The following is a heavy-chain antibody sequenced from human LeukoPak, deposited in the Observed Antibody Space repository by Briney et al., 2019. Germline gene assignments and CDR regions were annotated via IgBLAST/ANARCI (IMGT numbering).Heavy chain of an antibody. J-gene: IGHJ4*02. CDR1: GFSLSDAW. CDR2: IRPKAECETP. V-gene: IGHV3-15*01. CDR3: SQLSRGF. Sequence: PGGSLRLSCAASGFSLSDAWMSWVRQAPGRGLECVDRIRPKAECETPDCSGRRNDRFTVSRDDSKNTMYLDMSNLKTEDTGLYYCSQLSRGFWGQGTQVTVSS. D-gene: IGHD3-22*01.